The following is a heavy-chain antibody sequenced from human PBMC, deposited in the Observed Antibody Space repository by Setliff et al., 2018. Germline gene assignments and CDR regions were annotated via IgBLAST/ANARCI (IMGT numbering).Heavy chain of an antibody. J-gene: IGHJ6*03. CDR2: IYPSWST. CDR1: GASINTGTYY. CDR3: ARMSGFLYMDV. D-gene: IGHD3-3*01. Sequence: SETLSLTCNVSGASINTGTYYWAWIRQPPGKGLEWIGHIYPSWSTIYNPSLKSRLTISLDTSKNQFSLNLSSVTAADTAVYYCARMSGFLYMDVWGKGTTVTVSS. V-gene: IGHV4-61*05.